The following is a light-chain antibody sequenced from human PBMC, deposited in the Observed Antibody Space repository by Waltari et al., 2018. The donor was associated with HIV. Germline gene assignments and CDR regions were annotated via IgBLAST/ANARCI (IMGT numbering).Light chain of an antibody. CDR3: CSYGGTWTNVV. CDR1: SGGFSNHNY. J-gene: IGLJ2*01. V-gene: IGLV2-11*01. Sequence: QSALTQPRSVSGSPGQSVTISCTGTSGGFSNHNYVSWYQQHPGKAPKLIIYDVLKRPSGVPDRFSGSKAGNTASRTISGLQADDEADYYCCSYGGTWTNVVFGGGTELTVL. CDR2: DVL.